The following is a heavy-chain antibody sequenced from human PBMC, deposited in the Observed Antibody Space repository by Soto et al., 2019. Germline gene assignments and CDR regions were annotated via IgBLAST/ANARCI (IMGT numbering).Heavy chain of an antibody. D-gene: IGHD3-9*01. CDR2: IIPIFGTA. CDR3: ARDSNYDILTGQQDAFDI. V-gene: IGHV1-69*13. J-gene: IGHJ3*02. CDR1: GGTFSSYA. Sequence: SVKVSCKASGGTFSSYAISWVRQAPGQGLGWMGGIIPIFGTANYAQKFQGRVTITADESTSTAYMELSSLRSEDTAVYYCARDSNYDILTGQQDAFDIWGQGTLVTVSS.